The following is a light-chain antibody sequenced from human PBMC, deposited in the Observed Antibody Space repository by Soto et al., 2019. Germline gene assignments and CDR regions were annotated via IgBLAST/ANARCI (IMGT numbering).Light chain of an antibody. J-gene: IGKJ4*02. Sequence: DIVMTQSPDSLAVSLGERATINCKSSQSLLYTSNNKNYLSWFQQKPGQPPKLLIYWASTRESGVPDRFSGSGSGTDFTLTISSLQAEDVAFYYCQQYYTTPLTFGGGTK. V-gene: IGKV4-1*01. CDR3: QQYYTTPLT. CDR1: QSLLYTSNNKNY. CDR2: WAS.